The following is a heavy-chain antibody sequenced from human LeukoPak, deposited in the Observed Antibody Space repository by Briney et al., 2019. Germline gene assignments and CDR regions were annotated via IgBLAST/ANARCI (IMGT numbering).Heavy chain of an antibody. D-gene: IGHD1-1*01. J-gene: IGHJ5*02. CDR3: ARGQAGTAKRRLTQFDP. CDR2: FYHSGIT. CDR1: GYSISSGYF. V-gene: IGHV4-38-2*02. Sequence: SETLSLTCTVSGYSISSGYFWGWIRQPPGKGLEWIGSFYHSGITYYNPSLKSRVTISVEMSKNQFSLKLSSVTAADTAVYYCARGQAGTAKRRLTQFDPWGQGTLVTVSS.